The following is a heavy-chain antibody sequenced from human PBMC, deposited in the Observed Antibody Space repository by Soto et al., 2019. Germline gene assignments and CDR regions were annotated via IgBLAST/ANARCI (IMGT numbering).Heavy chain of an antibody. CDR3: ASSVAYGWFDP. V-gene: IGHV4-4*02. CDR1: GGFISSSNW. Sequence: QVQLQESGPGLVKPSGTLSLTCAVSGGFISSSNWWSWVRQPPGKGLEWIGEIYHSGSTNYKSSLKSRVTLSVDKSKNQFSLKLSSVTAADTTVYYCASSVAYGWFDPWGRGILVTGSS. D-gene: IGHD2-15*01. CDR2: IYHSGST. J-gene: IGHJ5*02.